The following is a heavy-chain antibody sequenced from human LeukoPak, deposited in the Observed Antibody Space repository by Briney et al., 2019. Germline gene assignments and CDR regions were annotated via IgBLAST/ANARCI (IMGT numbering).Heavy chain of an antibody. J-gene: IGHJ4*02. CDR1: GFTFSSYG. CDR3: AKDRAHYSSGWRGFFDY. CDR2: IWYDGSNK. Sequence: PGGSLRLSCAASGFTFSSYGMHWVRQAPGKGLEWVAVIWYDGSNKYYADSVKGRFTISRDNSKNTLYLQMNSRRAEDTDVYYCAKDRAHYSSGWRGFFDYWGQGTLVTVSS. D-gene: IGHD6-19*01. V-gene: IGHV3-33*06.